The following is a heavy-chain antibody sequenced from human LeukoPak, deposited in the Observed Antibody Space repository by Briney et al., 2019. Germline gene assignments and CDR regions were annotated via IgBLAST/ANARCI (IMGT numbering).Heavy chain of an antibody. Sequence: PSETLSLTCTVSGASISSYYWSWIRQPPGPGLEWIGYIYYRGSTNYNPALKSRVTISVDTSKNQLSLRLSSVTAADTAVYYCASGPYPAAGTDHQFDYWGQGTLVTVSS. CDR2: IYYRGST. V-gene: IGHV4-59*01. D-gene: IGHD6-13*01. CDR1: GASISSYY. CDR3: ASGPYPAAGTDHQFDY. J-gene: IGHJ4*02.